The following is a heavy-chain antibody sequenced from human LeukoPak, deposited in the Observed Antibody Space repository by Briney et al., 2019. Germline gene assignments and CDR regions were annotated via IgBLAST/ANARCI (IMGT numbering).Heavy chain of an antibody. CDR1: AYTFSTSW. D-gene: IGHD3-16*02. V-gene: IGHV5-51*01. Sequence: GESLKISCKGSAYTFSTSWIAWVRQMPGKGLEWMGIIFPLDSDTRYSPSLQGQVTISVDKSISTAYLQWSSLKASDTAMYYCARRLYGSAFDIWGQGTMVTVSS. J-gene: IGHJ3*02. CDR3: ARRLYGSAFDI. CDR2: IFPLDSDT.